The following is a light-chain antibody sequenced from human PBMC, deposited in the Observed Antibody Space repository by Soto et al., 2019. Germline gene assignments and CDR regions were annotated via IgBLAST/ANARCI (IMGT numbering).Light chain of an antibody. CDR2: EGT. Sequence: QSVLTQPASVSGSPGQSITISCTGISSDVGGYNLVSWYQQHPGRAPKLIIYEGTKRPSGVSDRFSVSKSGNTASLTISGLQADDEADYHRCSYAGRSILVCGTGTKVTVL. J-gene: IGLJ1*01. CDR1: SSDVGGYNL. CDR3: CSYAGRSILV. V-gene: IGLV2-23*01.